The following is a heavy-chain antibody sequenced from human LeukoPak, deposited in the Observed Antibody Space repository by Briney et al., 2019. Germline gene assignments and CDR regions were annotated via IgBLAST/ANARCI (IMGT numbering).Heavy chain of an antibody. CDR1: GFTFRSYS. V-gene: IGHV3-21*06. Sequence: GGSLRLTCAASGFTFRSYSMNWVRQAPGKGLEWISFTSTSGSDIYYADSVKGRFTIFRDNAKNSLFLQMNSLRAEDTAVYYCTRDQIQSWLSATPMKYMDVWGKGTTVTVSS. CDR2: TSTSGSDI. J-gene: IGHJ6*03. D-gene: IGHD5-18*01. CDR3: TRDQIQSWLSATPMKYMDV.